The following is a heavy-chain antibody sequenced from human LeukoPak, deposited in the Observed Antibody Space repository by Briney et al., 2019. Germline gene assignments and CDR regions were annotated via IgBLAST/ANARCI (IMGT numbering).Heavy chain of an antibody. Sequence: ASVQDSCKTSGYTFTSYYIHWLRQAPGQRFEWMGWSDPKSGATKYEHFQGRVTMTRDTSISTAYMELSRLTSDDTAVYYCARGNFYDNKGYSPELRYWGQGTLVTVSS. V-gene: IGHV1-2*02. CDR1: GYTFTSYY. J-gene: IGHJ4*02. D-gene: IGHD3-10*01. CDR2: SDPKSGAT. CDR3: ARGNFYDNKGYSPELRY.